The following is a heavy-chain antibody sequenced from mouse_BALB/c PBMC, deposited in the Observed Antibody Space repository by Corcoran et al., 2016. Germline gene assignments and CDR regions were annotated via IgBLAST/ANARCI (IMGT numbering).Heavy chain of an antibody. CDR2: INPYNGAT. CDR3: ARWNGYAMDY. CDR1: GYSFTGYY. J-gene: IGHJ4*01. V-gene: IGHV1-26*01. Sequence: EVQLQQSGPELVKPGASVKISCKASGYSFTGYYMHWVKQSHVKSLEWIGRINPYNGATSYNQNFKDEASLTVDKSSSTAYMELHSLTSEDSAVYYCARWNGYAMDYWGQGTSVTVSS.